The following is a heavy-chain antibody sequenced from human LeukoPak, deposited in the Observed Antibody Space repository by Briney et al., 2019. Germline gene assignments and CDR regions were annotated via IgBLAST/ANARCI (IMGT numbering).Heavy chain of an antibody. CDR1: GFTLSSYW. D-gene: IGHD5-12*01. J-gene: IGHJ4*02. CDR3: AAGGYANFDY. CDR2: IKQDGSEK. Sequence: GSLLLSCAASGFTLSSYWMSWVRQAPGKGLEWVANIKQDGSEKYYVDSVKGRFTISRDNAKNSLYLQMNSLRAEDTAVYYCAAGGYANFDYWGQGTLVTVSS. V-gene: IGHV3-7*01.